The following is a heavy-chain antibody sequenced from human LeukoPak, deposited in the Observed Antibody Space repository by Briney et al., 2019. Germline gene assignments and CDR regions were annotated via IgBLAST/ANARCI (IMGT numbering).Heavy chain of an antibody. V-gene: IGHV3-30*04. CDR1: GFTFSVYI. CDR3: ASRADYYGTSGYYFDAFDS. D-gene: IGHD3-22*01. CDR2: ISHDGSDK. Sequence: PGGSLRLSCAASGFTFSVYIMNWVRQTPGKGLEWVALISHDGSDKYYADSVKGRYTISRDNSKNTLYLQMNTLRAEDTAVYYCASRADYYGTSGYYFDAFDSWGQGTMVIVSS. J-gene: IGHJ3*02.